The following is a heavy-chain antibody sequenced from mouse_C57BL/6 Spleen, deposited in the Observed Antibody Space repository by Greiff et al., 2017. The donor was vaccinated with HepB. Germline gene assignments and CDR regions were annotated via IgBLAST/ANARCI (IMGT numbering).Heavy chain of an antibody. V-gene: IGHV5-6*01. CDR3: ARVESWFAY. Sequence: EVHLVESGGDLVKPGGSLKLSCAASGFTFSSYGMSWVRQTPDKRLEWVATISSGGSYTYYPDSVKGRFTISRDNAKNNLYLQMSSLKSEDTAMYYCARVESWFAYWGQGTLVTVSA. CDR2: ISSGGSYT. J-gene: IGHJ3*01. CDR1: GFTFSSYG.